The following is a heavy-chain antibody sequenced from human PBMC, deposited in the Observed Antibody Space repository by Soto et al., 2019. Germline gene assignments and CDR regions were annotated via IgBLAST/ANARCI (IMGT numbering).Heavy chain of an antibody. CDR1: GGTISSYT. CDR3: AREGPYIVVVPAAPAPYYFDY. Sequence: SVTVSCKASGGTISSYTISWVRQAPGQGLEWMGRIIPILGIANYAQKFQGRVTITADKSTSTAYMELSSLRSEDTAVYYCAREGPYIVVVPAAPAPYYFDYWGQGTLVTVSS. D-gene: IGHD2-2*01. J-gene: IGHJ4*02. V-gene: IGHV1-69*04. CDR2: IIPILGIA.